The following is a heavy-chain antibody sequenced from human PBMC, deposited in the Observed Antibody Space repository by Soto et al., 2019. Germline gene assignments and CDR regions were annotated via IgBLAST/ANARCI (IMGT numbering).Heavy chain of an antibody. Sequence: QVQLQQWGAGLLKPSETLSLTCAVYGGSFRGYYWSWIRQPPGKGLEWIGEINHSGSTNYNPSLKSRVTISVDTSKNQFSLKLSSVTAADTAVYYCARSGHAAANFDYWGQGTLVTVSS. CDR2: INHSGST. D-gene: IGHD2-2*01. CDR1: GGSFRGYY. J-gene: IGHJ4*02. CDR3: ARSGHAAANFDY. V-gene: IGHV4-34*01.